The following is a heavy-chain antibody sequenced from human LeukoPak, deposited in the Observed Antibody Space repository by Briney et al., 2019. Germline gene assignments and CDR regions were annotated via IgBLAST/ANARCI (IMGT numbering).Heavy chain of an antibody. V-gene: IGHV4-34*01. CDR1: GGSFSGYY. J-gene: IGHJ6*03. CDR3: ARTNGRRVRGVISPYYYYIDV. D-gene: IGHD3-10*02. Sequence: SETLSLTCAVYGGSFSGYYWSWIRQPPGKGLEWIGEIDHSGSTNYNPSLKSRVSTSVDMSKKKFSLRLTSVTAADTAVYYCARTNGRRVRGVISPYYYYIDVWGKGTAVTVSS. CDR2: IDHSGST.